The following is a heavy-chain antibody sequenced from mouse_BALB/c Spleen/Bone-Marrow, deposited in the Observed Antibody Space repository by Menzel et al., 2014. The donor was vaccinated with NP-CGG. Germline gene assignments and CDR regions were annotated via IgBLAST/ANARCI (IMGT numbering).Heavy chain of an antibody. D-gene: IGHD2-4*01. CDR2: ISSGGST. CDR3: ARVVYYDYDVWFAY. V-gene: IGHV5-6-5*01. J-gene: IGHJ3*01. Sequence: EVQRVESGGGLVKPGGSLKLSCAASGFTFSSYAMSWVRQTPEKRLEWAASISSGGSTYYPDSVKGRFTISRDNARNILYLQMSSLRSEDTAMYYCARVVYYDYDVWFAYWGQGTLVTVSA. CDR1: GFTFSSYA.